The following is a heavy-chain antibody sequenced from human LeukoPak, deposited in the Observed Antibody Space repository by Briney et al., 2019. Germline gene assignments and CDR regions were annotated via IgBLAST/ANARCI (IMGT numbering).Heavy chain of an antibody. CDR1: GFTFSSYA. CDR2: ISNSGGGT. J-gene: IGHJ4*02. Sequence: PGGSLRLSCAASGFTFSSYAMSWVRQAPGKGLEWVSAISNSGGGTYYADSVKGRFTVSRDDSKNTLYLQMNSLRAEDTAVYYCAKNPSSGQFDYWGQGALVTVSS. CDR3: AKNPSSGQFDY. D-gene: IGHD6-19*01. V-gene: IGHV3-23*01.